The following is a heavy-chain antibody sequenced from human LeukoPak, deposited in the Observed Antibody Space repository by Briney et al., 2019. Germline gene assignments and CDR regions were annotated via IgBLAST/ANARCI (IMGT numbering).Heavy chain of an antibody. Sequence: GGSLRLSCAASGFTFSSYGMHWVRQAPGKGLEWVAVIWYDGSNKYYADSVKGRLTISRDNSKNTLYLQMNSLRAEDTAVYYCARAITGTTVFDYWGQGTLVTVSS. CDR1: GFTFSSYG. CDR3: ARAITGTTVFDY. J-gene: IGHJ4*02. D-gene: IGHD1-7*01. CDR2: IWYDGSNK. V-gene: IGHV3-33*01.